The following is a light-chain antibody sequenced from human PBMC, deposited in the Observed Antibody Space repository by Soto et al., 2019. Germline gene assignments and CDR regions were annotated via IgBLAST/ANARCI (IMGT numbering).Light chain of an antibody. V-gene: IGKV1-5*01. Sequence: DIQMTQSLSTLSASVGDRVTITCRASQSISTWLVWYQQKPGKAPKVLIYDASSLQSGVPSRFSGHGSGTDFTLTISSLQPDDSAIYYCQQYKTYTTFGQGTKLEIK. CDR1: QSISTW. J-gene: IGKJ2*01. CDR3: QQYKTYTT. CDR2: DAS.